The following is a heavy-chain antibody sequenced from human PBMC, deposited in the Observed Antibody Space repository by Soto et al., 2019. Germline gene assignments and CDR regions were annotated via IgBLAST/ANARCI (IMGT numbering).Heavy chain of an antibody. D-gene: IGHD6-25*01. CDR2: IYHGGST. CDR3: ARTLGVAAARRGYYIDY. J-gene: IGHJ4*02. V-gene: IGHV4-4*02. Sequence: QVQLQESGPGLVKPSETLSLTCTVSGASIRSSDWWTWVRQSPGKGLEWIGEIYHGGSTTYNPFLESRLSMSIDKSKNQFSLKLTSVTAADTAVYFCARTLGVAAARRGYYIDYLGQGTLVTVSS. CDR1: GASIRSSDW.